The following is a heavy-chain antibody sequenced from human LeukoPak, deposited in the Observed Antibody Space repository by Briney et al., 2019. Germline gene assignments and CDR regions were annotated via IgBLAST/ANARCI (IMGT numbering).Heavy chain of an antibody. V-gene: IGHV1-69*13. CDR1: GGTFSSYA. J-gene: IGHJ4*02. Sequence: SVKVSCKASGGTFSSYAISWVRQAPGQGVEGMGGIIPIFGTGNYAQKFQGRVTITADESTRRAYMEMSSLRSEDTAVYYCARVIGNDYSNYPFDYWGQGTLVTVSS. CDR2: IIPIFGTG. CDR3: ARVIGNDYSNYPFDY. D-gene: IGHD4-11*01.